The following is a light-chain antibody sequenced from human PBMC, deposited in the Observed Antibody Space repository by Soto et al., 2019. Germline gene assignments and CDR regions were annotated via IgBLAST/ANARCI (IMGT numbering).Light chain of an antibody. Sequence: EIAMTQCPATLSGSPGERATLSCRASQSVSSSYLAWYQQKPGQAPRLLIYGASSRATGIPDRFSGSGSGTDFTLTISRLEPEDLAVYYCQQYVSSPPLAFGGGTKVDIK. V-gene: IGKV3-20*01. CDR1: QSVSSSY. CDR2: GAS. J-gene: IGKJ4*01. CDR3: QQYVSSPPLA.